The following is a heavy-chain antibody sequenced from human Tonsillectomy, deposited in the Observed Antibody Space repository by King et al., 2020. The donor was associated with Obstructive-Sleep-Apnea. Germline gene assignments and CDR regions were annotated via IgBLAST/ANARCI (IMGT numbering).Heavy chain of an antibody. CDR1: GYTFTNYG. CDR3: ARDSKLYGSGNYYDTPGAFDI. CDR2: ISAYNGNT. Sequence: QLVQSGAEVKKPGASVKVSCKASGYTFTNYGFTWVRQAPGQGLEWMGWISAYNGNTYYAQKVQARVTMTTDTSTRTAYMELRSLKSDDTAMYYCARDSKLYGSGNYYDTPGAFDIWGQGAMVTVSS. D-gene: IGHD3-10*01. V-gene: IGHV1-18*01. J-gene: IGHJ3*02.